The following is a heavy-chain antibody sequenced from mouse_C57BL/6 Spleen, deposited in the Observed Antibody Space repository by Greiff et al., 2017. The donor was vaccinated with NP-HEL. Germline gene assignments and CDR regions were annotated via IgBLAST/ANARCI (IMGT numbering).Heavy chain of an antibody. CDR1: GFTFTDYY. V-gene: IGHV7-3*01. D-gene: IGHD2-4*01. Sequence: EVKLMESGGGLVQPGGSLSLSCAASGFTFTDYYMSWVRQPPGKALEWLGFIRNKANGYTTEYSASVKGRFTISRDNSQSILYLQMNALRAEDSATYYCARYIYYDYDEEEGEFAYWGQGTLVTVSA. CDR2: IRNKANGYTT. J-gene: IGHJ3*01. CDR3: ARYIYYDYDEEEGEFAY.